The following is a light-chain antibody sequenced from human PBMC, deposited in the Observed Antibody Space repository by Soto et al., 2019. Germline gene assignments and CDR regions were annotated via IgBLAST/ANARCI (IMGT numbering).Light chain of an antibody. CDR1: RSNIGNNA. V-gene: IGLV1-36*01. Sequence: QSVLTQPPSVSEAPRQRVTISCSGSRSNIGNNAVNWYQQLPGKAPKLLIYYDDLLPSGVSDRFSGSKSGTSASLAISGLQSEDEADYYCAVWDDNLNGEVFGGGTKLTVL. CDR3: AVWDDNLNGEV. CDR2: YDD. J-gene: IGLJ2*01.